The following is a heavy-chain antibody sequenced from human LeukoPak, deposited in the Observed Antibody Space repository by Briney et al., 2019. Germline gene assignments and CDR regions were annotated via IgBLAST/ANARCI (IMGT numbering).Heavy chain of an antibody. CDR3: ARDPIAVAGIGVWYYYGMDV. V-gene: IGHV3-30-3*01. CDR2: ISSDGTNK. J-gene: IGHJ6*02. CDR1: GFTFSGYA. Sequence: GGSLRLSCAVSGFTFSGYAMHWVRQAPGKGLEWVAVISSDGTNKYYADSVKGRFTISRDNSKNTLYLQMNSLRAEDTAVYYCARDPIAVAGIGVWYYYGMDVWGQGTTVTVSS. D-gene: IGHD6-19*01.